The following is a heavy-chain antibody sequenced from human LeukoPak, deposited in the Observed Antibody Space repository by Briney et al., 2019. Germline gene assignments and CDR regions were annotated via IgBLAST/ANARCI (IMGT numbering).Heavy chain of an antibody. CDR1: GYTFTGYY. CDR2: INPNSGGT. CDR3: ASIRGYSYGYAFDI. V-gene: IGHV1-2*02. D-gene: IGHD5-18*01. Sequence: GASVKVSCKASGYTFTGYYMHWVRQAPGQGLEWMGWINPNSGGTNYAQKFQGRVTMTRDTSISTAYMELSRLRSDDTAVYYCASIRGYSYGYAFDIWGQGTMVTVSS. J-gene: IGHJ3*02.